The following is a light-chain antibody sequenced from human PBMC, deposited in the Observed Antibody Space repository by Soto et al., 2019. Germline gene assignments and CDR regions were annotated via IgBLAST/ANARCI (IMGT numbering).Light chain of an antibody. Sequence: EIVMTQSPATLSVSPGERATLSCRASQSVSSNLAWYQQKPGQAPRLLIYGASTRATGIPARFSGSGSGTEFTLTISSRQSEDFAVYYCQPYNNWPRTFGQGTKVELK. CDR1: QSVSSN. V-gene: IGKV3D-15*01. CDR3: QPYNNWPRT. CDR2: GAS. J-gene: IGKJ1*01.